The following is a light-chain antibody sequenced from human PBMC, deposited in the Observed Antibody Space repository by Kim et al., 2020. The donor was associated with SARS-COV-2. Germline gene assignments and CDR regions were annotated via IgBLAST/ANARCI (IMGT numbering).Light chain of an antibody. CDR2: GVS. V-gene: IGKV3-20*01. CDR1: QSVSSSY. Sequence: LSPGERATLSCRASQSVSSSYLGWYQQKPGQAPRLLIYGVSSRATGIPDRFSGSGSGTDFTLTICRLEPEDFAVYYCQQYGSSPRNFGQGTKLEI. J-gene: IGKJ2*01. CDR3: QQYGSSPRN.